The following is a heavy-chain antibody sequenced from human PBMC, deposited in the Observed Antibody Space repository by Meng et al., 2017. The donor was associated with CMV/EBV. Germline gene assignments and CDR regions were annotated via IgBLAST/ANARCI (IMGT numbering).Heavy chain of an antibody. CDR3: ARSYYGSGTFDY. J-gene: IGHJ4*02. Sequence: GESLKISCAASGFTFSSYSMNWVRQAPGKGLEWVSSISSRSSYIYYADSVKGRFTISRDNAKNSLYLQMNSLRAEDTAVYYCARSYYGSGTFDYWGQGTLVTVSS. CDR2: ISSRSSYI. D-gene: IGHD3-10*01. CDR1: GFTFSSYS. V-gene: IGHV3-21*01.